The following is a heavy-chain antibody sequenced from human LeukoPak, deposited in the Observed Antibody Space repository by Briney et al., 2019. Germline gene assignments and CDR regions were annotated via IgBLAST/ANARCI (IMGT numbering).Heavy chain of an antibody. CDR1: GFTFISYA. J-gene: IGHJ4*02. CDR2: ISGSGSNT. V-gene: IGHV3-23*01. Sequence: GGSLRLSCAASGFTFISYAMNWVRQAPGKGLEWVSGISGSGSNTYYADSVMGRFTISRDNSKNTLYLQMNSLRAEDTSVYYCAKDVLSGTYYYFDQWGQRTLVTVSS. D-gene: IGHD1-26*01. CDR3: AKDVLSGTYYYFDQ.